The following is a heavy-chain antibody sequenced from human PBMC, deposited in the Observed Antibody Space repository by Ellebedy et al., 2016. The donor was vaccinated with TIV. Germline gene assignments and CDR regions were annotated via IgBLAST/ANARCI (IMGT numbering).Heavy chain of an antibody. J-gene: IGHJ4*02. Sequence: GGSLRLSXAASGFNFRSYSMNWVRQAPGKGLEWISYISDNSNTIYNADSVKGRFTISRDNAKNSLSLHMNSLRDEDTAVYYCAREPYYPYYFDYWGQGTLVTVSS. D-gene: IGHD3-22*01. CDR3: AREPYYPYYFDY. CDR2: ISDNSNTI. V-gene: IGHV3-48*02. CDR1: GFNFRSYS.